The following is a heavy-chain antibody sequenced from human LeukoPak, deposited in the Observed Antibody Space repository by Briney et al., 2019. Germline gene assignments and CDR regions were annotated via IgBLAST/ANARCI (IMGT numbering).Heavy chain of an antibody. D-gene: IGHD3-10*01. CDR2: INHSGST. V-gene: IGHV4-34*01. CDR3: ARNTMVRGASPSHRLRFDP. Sequence: PSETLSLTCAVYGGSFSGYYWSWIRQPPGKGLEWIGEINHSGSTNHNPSLKSRVTISVDTSKNQFSLKLSSVTAADTAVYYCARNTMVRGASPSHRLRFDPWGQGTLVTVSS. J-gene: IGHJ5*02. CDR1: GGSFSGYY.